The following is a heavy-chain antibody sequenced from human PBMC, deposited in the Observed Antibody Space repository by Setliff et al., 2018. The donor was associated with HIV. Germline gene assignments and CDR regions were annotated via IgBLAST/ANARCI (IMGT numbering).Heavy chain of an antibody. CDR1: GGSISSGAYL. J-gene: IGHJ5*02. Sequence: SETLSLTCTVSGGSISSGAYLWAWIRQPAGKGLEWIGRIFRAGNATYSPSLKSRATMSIDASQNQFSLKLKHVTAADTAVYYCARNHYYGSGKNRWFDPWGQGMLVTVSS. CDR3: ARNHYYGSGKNRWFDP. V-gene: IGHV4-61*02. D-gene: IGHD3-10*01. CDR2: IFRAGNA.